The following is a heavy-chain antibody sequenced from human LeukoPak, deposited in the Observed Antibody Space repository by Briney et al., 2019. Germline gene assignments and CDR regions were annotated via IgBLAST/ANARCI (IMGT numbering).Heavy chain of an antibody. Sequence: GESLKISCKGSGYSFTDYWIAWVRQIPGKGLEWMGIIYPGDSDTTYSPSFQGQVTISADKSISTAYLQWSSLKASDTAMYYCARHYDSGTYNTCLDPWGQGTLVTVSS. CDR1: GYSFTDYW. CDR3: ARHYDSGTYNTCLDP. J-gene: IGHJ5*02. V-gene: IGHV5-51*01. D-gene: IGHD3-10*01. CDR2: IYPGDSDT.